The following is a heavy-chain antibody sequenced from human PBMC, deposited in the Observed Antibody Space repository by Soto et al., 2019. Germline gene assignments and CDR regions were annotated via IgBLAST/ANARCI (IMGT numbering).Heavy chain of an antibody. Sequence: VASVKVSCKASGYTFTSYGISWVRQAPGQGLEWMGWISAYNGNTNYAQKLQGRVTMTTDTSTSTAYMELRSLRSDDTAVYYCARDTPYDSSGYYLDYWGQGTLVTVSS. D-gene: IGHD3-22*01. CDR1: GYTFTSYG. CDR3: ARDTPYDSSGYYLDY. CDR2: ISAYNGNT. J-gene: IGHJ4*02. V-gene: IGHV1-18*04.